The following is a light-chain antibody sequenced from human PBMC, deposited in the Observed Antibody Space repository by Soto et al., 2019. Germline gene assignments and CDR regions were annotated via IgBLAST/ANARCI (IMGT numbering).Light chain of an antibody. CDR2: GAS. CDR1: QSVSGSY. V-gene: IGKV3-20*01. CDR3: QHYGSSRT. Sequence: EIVLTQSPGTLSLSPGERATLSCMASQSVSGSYLAWYQQKPGQAPRLLIYGASSRATGIPDRFSGSGSGTDFTLTSSRLETEDFAVYYCQHYGSSRTFGQGTKVEIK. J-gene: IGKJ1*01.